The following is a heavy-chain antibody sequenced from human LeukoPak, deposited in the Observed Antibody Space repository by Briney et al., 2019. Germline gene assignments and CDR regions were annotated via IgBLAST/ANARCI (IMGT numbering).Heavy chain of an antibody. J-gene: IGHJ6*02. CDR1: GGTFSSYA. CDR2: IIPILGIA. Sequence: GSSVKVSYKASGGTFSSYAISWVRQAPGQGLEWMGRIIPILGIANYAQKFQGRVTITADKSTSTAYMELSSLRSEDTAVYYCARWLQFGNYYYGMDVWGQGTTVTVSS. CDR3: ARWLQFGNYYYGMDV. V-gene: IGHV1-69*04. D-gene: IGHD5-24*01.